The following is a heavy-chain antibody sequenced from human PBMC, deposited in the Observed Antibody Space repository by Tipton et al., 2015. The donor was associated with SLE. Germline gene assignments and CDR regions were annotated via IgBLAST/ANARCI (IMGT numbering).Heavy chain of an antibody. CDR1: GGSISSSNW. V-gene: IGHV4-4*02. CDR3: ARDEGLDAFDI. Sequence: TLSLTCAVSGGSISSSNWWSWVRQPPGKGLEWIGEIYHSGSTNYYPSLKSRVTISVDKSKNQFSLKLSSAAAADTAVYYCARDEGLDAFDIWGQGTMVTVSS. D-gene: IGHD2-21*01. CDR2: IYHSGST. J-gene: IGHJ3*02.